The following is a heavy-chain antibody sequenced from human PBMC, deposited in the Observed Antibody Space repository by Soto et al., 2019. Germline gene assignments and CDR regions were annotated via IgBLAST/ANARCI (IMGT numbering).Heavy chain of an antibody. CDR2: VSDSGGST. CDR1: GFTFSTYA. J-gene: IGHJ4*02. CDR3: AKRDQAY. Sequence: EVQLLESGGGLVQPGGSLRLSCVVSGFTFSTYAMSWVRQVPGKGLEWVSTVSDSGGSTYYADSVKGRFTISRDNSKTTLYLQMNSLKVEDTAIYYCAKRDQAYWGRGALVTVSS. V-gene: IGHV3-23*01.